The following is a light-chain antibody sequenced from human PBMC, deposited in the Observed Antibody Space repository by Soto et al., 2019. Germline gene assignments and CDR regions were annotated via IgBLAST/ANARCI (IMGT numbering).Light chain of an antibody. Sequence: QSALTQPASVSGSPGKSITISCTGTSSDVGGYNYVSWYQQHPGKAPKLMIYEVSNRPSGVSNRFSGSKSGNTASLTISGLQAEDEADYYCSSYTSSSTPPFGTGTKVTVL. CDR1: SSDVGGYNY. J-gene: IGLJ1*01. CDR2: EVS. CDR3: SSYTSSSTPP. V-gene: IGLV2-14*01.